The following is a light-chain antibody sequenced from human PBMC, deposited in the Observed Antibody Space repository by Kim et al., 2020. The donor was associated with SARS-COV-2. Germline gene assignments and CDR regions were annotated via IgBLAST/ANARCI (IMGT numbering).Light chain of an antibody. V-gene: IGLV2-14*03. CDR3: SSFTTSTTYV. J-gene: IGLJ1*01. Sequence: GQSITLSCTGTSSDIGFYNYVSWYQQHPGKAPKLIIFDVSTRPSGVSNHFSGSKSGNTASLTISGLQAEDEADYFCSSFTTSTTYVFGTGTKVTVL. CDR2: DVS. CDR1: SSDIGFYNY.